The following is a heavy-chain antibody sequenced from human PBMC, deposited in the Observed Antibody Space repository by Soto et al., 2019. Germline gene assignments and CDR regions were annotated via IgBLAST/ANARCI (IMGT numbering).Heavy chain of an antibody. D-gene: IGHD3-10*01. CDR3: ARDQVTMVRGVPENWFDP. Sequence: ASVKVSCKASGYTFTGYYMHWVRQAPGQGLEWMGWINPNSGGTNYAQKFQGWVTMTRDKSTSTAYMELSSLRSEDTAVYYCARDQVTMVRGVPENWFDPWGQGTLVTVSS. CDR2: INPNSGGT. CDR1: GYTFTGYY. V-gene: IGHV1-2*04. J-gene: IGHJ5*02.